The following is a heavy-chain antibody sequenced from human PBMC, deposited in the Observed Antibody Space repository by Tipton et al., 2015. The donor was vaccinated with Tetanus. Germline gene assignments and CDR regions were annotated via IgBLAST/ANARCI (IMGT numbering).Heavy chain of an antibody. CDR2: ISNSGST. V-gene: IGHV4-31*02. CDR3: ARDRGVRGGYYYYHGMDV. J-gene: IGHJ6*02. CDR1: GGSISSDGAY. Sequence: LRLSCTVSGGSISSDGAYWSWIRQHPGEGLEWIGYISNSGSTYYNPSLKSRVTISVDTSQKQISLKVNSVTAADTAVYYCARDRGVRGGYYYYHGMDVWGQGP. D-gene: IGHD3-10*01.